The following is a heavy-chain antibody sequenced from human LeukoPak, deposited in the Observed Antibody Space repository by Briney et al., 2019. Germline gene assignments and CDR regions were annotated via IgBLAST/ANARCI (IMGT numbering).Heavy chain of an antibody. CDR2: IIPIFGTA. CDR1: GGTFSSYA. CDR3: ARTLYIGAVPGGFDY. V-gene: IGHV1-69*06. D-gene: IGHD6-13*01. J-gene: IGHJ4*02. Sequence: SVKVSCKASGGTFSSYAISWVRQAPGQGLEWMGGIIPIFGTANYAQKFQGRVTIAADKSTSTVYMELSRLRSDDTALYYCARTLYIGAVPGGFDYWGQGTLITVSS.